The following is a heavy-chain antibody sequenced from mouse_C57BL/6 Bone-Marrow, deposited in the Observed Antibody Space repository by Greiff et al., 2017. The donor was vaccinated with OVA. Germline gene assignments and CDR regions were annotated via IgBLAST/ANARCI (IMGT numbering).Heavy chain of an antibody. CDR3: TRDIFYYAMDY. CDR1: GFTFSSYA. V-gene: IGHV5-9-1*02. J-gene: IGHJ4*01. CDR2: ISSGGDYI. Sequence: EVNVVESGEGLVKPGGSLKLSCAASGFTFSSYAMSWVRQTPEKRLEWVAYISSGGDYIYYADTVKGRFTISRDNARNTLYLQMSSLKSEDTAMYYCTRDIFYYAMDYWGQGTSVTVSS.